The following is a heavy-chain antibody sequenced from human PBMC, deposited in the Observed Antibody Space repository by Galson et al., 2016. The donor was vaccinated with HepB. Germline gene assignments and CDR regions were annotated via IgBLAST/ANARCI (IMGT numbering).Heavy chain of an antibody. V-gene: IGHV1-46*01. D-gene: IGHD2-21*02. Sequence: SVKVSCKASGYIFTNYYMYWVRQAPGQGLEWMGIINPSGDSATYAQKFQGRVTMTRDTSTSTLYMELSSLKSEDTAVYFCARPSYCGNDCYSYFFDYWGQGTLVTVSS. CDR1: GYIFTNYY. CDR2: INPSGDSA. J-gene: IGHJ4*02. CDR3: ARPSYCGNDCYSYFFDY.